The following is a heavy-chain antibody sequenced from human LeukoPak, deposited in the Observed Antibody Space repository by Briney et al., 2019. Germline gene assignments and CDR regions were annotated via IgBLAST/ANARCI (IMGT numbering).Heavy chain of an antibody. J-gene: IGHJ5*02. CDR2: IYHSGST. CDR1: GGSISSSSYY. CDR3: ARDQFGLSRGFDP. Sequence: SETLSLTCTVPGGSISSSSYYWGWIRQPPGKGLEWIGSIYHSGSTYYNPSLKSRVTISVDTSKNQFSLKLSSVTAADTAVYYCARDQFGLSRGFDPWGRGTLVTVSS. D-gene: IGHD3-10*01. V-gene: IGHV4-39*07.